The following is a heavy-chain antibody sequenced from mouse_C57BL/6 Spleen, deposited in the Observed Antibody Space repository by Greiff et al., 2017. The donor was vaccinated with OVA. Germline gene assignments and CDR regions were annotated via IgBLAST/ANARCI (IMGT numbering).Heavy chain of an antibody. Sequence: QVQLQQPGAELVRPGTSVKLSCKASGYTFTSYWMHWVKQRPGQGLEWIGVIDPSDSYTKYNQKIKGKATLTVDTTTSTADRKLSSLTSDDSSVYYFAVEASTTVLALYYFDYWGQGTTLTVSS. J-gene: IGHJ2*01. CDR1: GYTFTSYW. CDR3: AVEASTTVLALYYFDY. CDR2: IDPSDSYT. D-gene: IGHD1-1*01. V-gene: IGHV1-59*01.